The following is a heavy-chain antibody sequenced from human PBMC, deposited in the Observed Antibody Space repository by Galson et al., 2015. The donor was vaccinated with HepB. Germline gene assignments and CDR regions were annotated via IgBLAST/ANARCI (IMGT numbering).Heavy chain of an antibody. J-gene: IGHJ4*02. D-gene: IGHD2-2*02. CDR1: GFTFSSYS. V-gene: IGHV3-21*01. CDR3: ASITHCSSTSCYSIVATPPGDY. Sequence: SLRLSCAASGFTFSSYSMNWVRQAPGKGLEWVSSISSSSSYIYYADSVKGRFTISRDNAKNSLYLQMNSLRAEDTAVYYCASITHCSSTSCYSIVATPPGDYWGQGTLVTVSS. CDR2: ISSSSSYI.